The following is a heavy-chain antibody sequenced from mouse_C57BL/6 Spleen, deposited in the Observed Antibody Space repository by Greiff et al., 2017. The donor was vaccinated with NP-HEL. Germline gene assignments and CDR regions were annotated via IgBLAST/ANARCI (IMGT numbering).Heavy chain of an antibody. Sequence: VHVKQSGPELVKPGASVKISCKASGYSFTGYYMNWVKQSPEKSLEWIGEINPSTGGTTYNQKFKAKATLTVDKSSSTAYMQLKSLTSEDSAVYYCARGDDGYTYAMDYWGQGTSVTVSS. CDR2: INPSTGGT. J-gene: IGHJ4*01. CDR1: GYSFTGYY. CDR3: ARGDDGYTYAMDY. D-gene: IGHD2-3*01. V-gene: IGHV1-42*01.